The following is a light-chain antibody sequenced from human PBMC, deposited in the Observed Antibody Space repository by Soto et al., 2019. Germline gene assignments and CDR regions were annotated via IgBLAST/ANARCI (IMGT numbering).Light chain of an antibody. CDR1: SSNIGSDF. J-gene: IGLJ3*02. CDR3: AAWDHSLSGWM. Sequence: QSVLTQPPSASATPGQRVTISCSGSSSNIGSDFVFWYQQLPGTGPKLLIYRNNQRPSGVPDRFSGSKSGTSASLAISGLRSEDEADYYCAAWDHSLSGWMIGGGTKLTVL. CDR2: RNN. V-gene: IGLV1-47*01.